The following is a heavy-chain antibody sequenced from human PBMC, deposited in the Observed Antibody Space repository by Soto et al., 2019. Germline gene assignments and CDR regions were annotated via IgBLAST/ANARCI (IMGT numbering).Heavy chain of an antibody. CDR2: VNPNTGNT. D-gene: IGHD3-10*01. CDR3: ARAYGAGSFDF. J-gene: IGHJ5*01. CDR1: GYTFRSYD. V-gene: IGHV1-8*01. Sequence: QVQLVQSGAEVKKPGASVKASCTASGYTFRSYDIHWVRQATGQGLEWMGWVNPNTGNTGYAQRFQGRVTMTRDISKSTAYMELSRLTSEDTTIYYCARAYGAGSFDFWGPGTLVSVSS.